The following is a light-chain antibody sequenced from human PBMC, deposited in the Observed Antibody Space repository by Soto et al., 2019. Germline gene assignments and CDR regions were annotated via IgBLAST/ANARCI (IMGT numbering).Light chain of an antibody. CDR2: EVS. CDR1: SSDVGGYNY. Sequence: QSALTQPASVSGSPGQSITISCTGASSDVGGYNYVSWYQQHPGKAPKLMIYEVSNRPSGVSNRFSGSKSGNTASLTISGLQAGDEADYYCSSYSTSSTYVFGPGTKLTV. CDR3: SSYSTSSTYV. J-gene: IGLJ1*01. V-gene: IGLV2-14*01.